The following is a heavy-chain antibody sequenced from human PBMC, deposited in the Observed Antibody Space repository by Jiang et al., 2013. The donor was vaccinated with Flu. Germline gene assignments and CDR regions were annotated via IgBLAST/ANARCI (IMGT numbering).Heavy chain of an antibody. D-gene: IGHD1-26*01. Sequence: GAEVKKPGSSVKVSCKASGGMFNSDAFNWVRQAPGQGLEWMGRIVPILGKANIAQKFQGRVTITADRSTTTVYMEVTSLRSEDRAVYFCARERQYSRTYGMDVWGQGTTVTVSS. J-gene: IGHJ6*02. CDR1: GGMFNSDA. CDR2: IVPILGKA. V-gene: IGHV1-69*04. CDR3: ARERQYSRTYGMDV.